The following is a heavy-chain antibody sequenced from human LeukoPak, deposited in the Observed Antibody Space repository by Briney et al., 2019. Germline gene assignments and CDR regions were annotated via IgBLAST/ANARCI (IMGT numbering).Heavy chain of an antibody. J-gene: IGHJ6*04. CDR3: ARDPSVAGKVDV. Sequence: GGSLRLSCAASGFTVSSNYMSWVRQAPGKGLEWVSVIYSGGSTYYADSVKGRFTISRDNSKNTLYLQMNSLRAEDTAVYYCARDPSVAGKVDVWGKGTTVTVSS. CDR2: IYSGGST. V-gene: IGHV3-66*02. D-gene: IGHD6-19*01. CDR1: GFTVSSNY.